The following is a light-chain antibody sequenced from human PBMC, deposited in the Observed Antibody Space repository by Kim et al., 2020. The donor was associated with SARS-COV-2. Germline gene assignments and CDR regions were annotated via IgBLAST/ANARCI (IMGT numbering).Light chain of an antibody. Sequence: DIQMTQSPSAMSASVGDRVTITCRASQGITNFVAWFQQIPGKVPKRLIYGASSLQSGVPSRFSGSGSGTEFTLTISSLQPEDFATYYCLQHNTYPPTFGQGTRLEIK. J-gene: IGKJ5*01. CDR2: GAS. CDR3: LQHNTYPPT. CDR1: QGITNF. V-gene: IGKV1-17*03.